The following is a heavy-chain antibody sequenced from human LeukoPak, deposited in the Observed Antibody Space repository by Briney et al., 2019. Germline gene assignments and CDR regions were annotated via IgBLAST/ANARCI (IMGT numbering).Heavy chain of an antibody. J-gene: IGHJ4*02. CDR1: GFTFSSYG. V-gene: IGHV3-30*18. CDR2: ISYDGSNK. Sequence: GGSLRLSCAASGFTFSSYGMHWVRQAPGKGLEWVAVISYDGSNKYYADSVKGRFTISRDNSKNTLYLQMNSLRAEDTAVYYCAKDPYWGQGTLVTVSS. CDR3: AKDPY.